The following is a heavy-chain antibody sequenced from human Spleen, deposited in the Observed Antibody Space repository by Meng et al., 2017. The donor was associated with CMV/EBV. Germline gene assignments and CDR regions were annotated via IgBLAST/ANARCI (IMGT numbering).Heavy chain of an antibody. D-gene: IGHD6-13*01. V-gene: IGHV1-46*01. CDR2: TNPGAGST. Sequence: ASVKVSCKASGYTFTNYFIHWVRQAPGQGLEWVGFTNPGAGSTSYAQKFQGRVTMTRDTSTSTVYMELSSLRSEDTAVYYCARMVRGTYGHFQYWGQGTLVTVSS. J-gene: IGHJ1*01. CDR3: ARMVRGTYGHFQY. CDR1: GYTFTNYF.